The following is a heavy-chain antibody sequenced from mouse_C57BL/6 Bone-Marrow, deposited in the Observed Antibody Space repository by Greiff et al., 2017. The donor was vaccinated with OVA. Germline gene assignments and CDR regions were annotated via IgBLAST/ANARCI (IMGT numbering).Heavy chain of an antibody. CDR2: IDPENGDT. D-gene: IGHD1-1*01. J-gene: IGHJ1*03. CDR3: TARDAYYGSSYDWYFDV. V-gene: IGHV14-4*01. CDR1: GFNIKDDY. Sequence: VQLQQSGAELVRPGASVKLSCTASGFNIKDDYMHWVKQRPEQGLEWIGWIDPENGDTEYASKFQGKATITADTSSNTAYLQLSSLTSDNTAVYYCTARDAYYGSSYDWYFDVWGTGTTVTVSS.